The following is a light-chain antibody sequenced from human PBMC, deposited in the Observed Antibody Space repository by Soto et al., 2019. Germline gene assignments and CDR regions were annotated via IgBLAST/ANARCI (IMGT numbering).Light chain of an antibody. CDR1: SSDVGGYNY. J-gene: IGLJ1*01. CDR2: DVS. V-gene: IGLV2-14*01. Sequence: QCALTQPASGTGSPGQSITISCTRTSSDVGGYNYVSWYQQHPGKAPKLMIYDVSNRPSGVSNRFSGSKSGNTASLTISGLQAEDEADYYCSSYTSSSTQVFGTGTKSPS. CDR3: SSYTSSSTQV.